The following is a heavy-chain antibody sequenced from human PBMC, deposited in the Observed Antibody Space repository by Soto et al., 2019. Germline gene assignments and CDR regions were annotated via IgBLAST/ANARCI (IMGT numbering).Heavy chain of an antibody. CDR2: ISYDGGNK. CDR1: GFTFSNYG. D-gene: IGHD2-8*01. J-gene: IGHJ6*02. Sequence: QVQLVESGGGVVQPGRSLRLSCAASGFTFSNYGMHWVRQAPGKGLEWVAVISYDGGNKYYADSVKGRFTVSRDNSKNTLDLQINSLRTEDTAVYYSAKDVIRWTNYYYYGMDVWGQGTTVTVSS. V-gene: IGHV3-30*18. CDR3: AKDVIRWTNYYYYGMDV.